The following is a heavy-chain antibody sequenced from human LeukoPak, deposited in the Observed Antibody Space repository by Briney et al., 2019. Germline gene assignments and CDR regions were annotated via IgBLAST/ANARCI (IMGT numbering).Heavy chain of an antibody. CDR3: VRDPGWGAFDI. J-gene: IGHJ3*02. CDR2: LNPDGSTT. Sequence: GGSLRLSCAASGFTFSNFWMSWVRQAPGKGLEWVAILNPDGSTTGYVDSVKGRFTISRDNAKNSLCLQLNSLRAEDTAVYYCVRDPGWGAFDIWGQGTMVTVSS. D-gene: IGHD3-16*01. V-gene: IGHV3-7*01. CDR1: GFTFSNFW.